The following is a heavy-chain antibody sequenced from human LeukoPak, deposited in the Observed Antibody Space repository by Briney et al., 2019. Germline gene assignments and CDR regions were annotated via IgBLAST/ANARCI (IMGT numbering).Heavy chain of an antibody. V-gene: IGHV4-38-2*01. CDR3: ARFCSGGSCYGAPFDY. Sequence: PSETLSLTCAVSGYSISSGYYWGWIRQPPGKGLEWIGSIYHSGSTYYNPSLKSRVTISVDTSKNQFSLKLSSVTAADTAVYYCARFCSGGSCYGAPFDYWGQGTLVTVSS. CDR2: IYHSGST. D-gene: IGHD2-15*01. CDR1: GYSISSGYY. J-gene: IGHJ4*02.